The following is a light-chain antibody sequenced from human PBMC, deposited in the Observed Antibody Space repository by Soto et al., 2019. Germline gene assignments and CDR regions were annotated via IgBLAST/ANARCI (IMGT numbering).Light chain of an antibody. Sequence: DIQMTQSPSSVSASVGDRVTITCRASQSLDVWLAWYQQKPGKAPKLLIYATSSLESGVPSRFSGGGSGTEFTLTISSLQPDDFATYYCQQADSFQLTFGGGTKVEIK. CDR1: QSLDVW. V-gene: IGKV1-12*01. CDR3: QQADSFQLT. J-gene: IGKJ4*01. CDR2: ATS.